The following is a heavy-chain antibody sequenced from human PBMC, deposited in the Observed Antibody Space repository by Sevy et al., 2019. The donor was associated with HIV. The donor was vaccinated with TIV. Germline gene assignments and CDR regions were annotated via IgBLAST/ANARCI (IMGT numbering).Heavy chain of an antibody. CDR1: GFTFSKYS. V-gene: IGHV3-23*01. J-gene: IGHJ4*02. D-gene: IGHD2-15*01. CDR3: ARDGWTKPHDY. Sequence: GGYPRLCCAASGFTFSKYSMSWVRQPPGKGLEWVSTLSFGCGEIKYADSVKGRFTISRDNSKSSVYLQMNNLRPEDTAVYYCARDGWTKPHDYWGQGTLVTVSS. CDR2: LSFGCGEI.